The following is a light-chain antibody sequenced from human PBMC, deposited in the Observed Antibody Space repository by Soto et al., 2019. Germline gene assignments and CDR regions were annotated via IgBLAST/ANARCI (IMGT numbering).Light chain of an antibody. CDR1: QRVSSN. CDR3: QQYNNWPRP. V-gene: IGKV3-15*01. CDR2: GAS. Sequence: EIVMTQSPATLSVSPGERATLSCRASQRVSSNLAWYQQKPGQAPRLLIYGASTKATGIPARFSGSGSGTEFTLTISSLQSADFAVYYCQQYNNWPRPFGQGTKVEIK. J-gene: IGKJ1*01.